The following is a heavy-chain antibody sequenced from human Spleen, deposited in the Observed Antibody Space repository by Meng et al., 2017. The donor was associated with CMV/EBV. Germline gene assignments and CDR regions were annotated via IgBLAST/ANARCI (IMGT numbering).Heavy chain of an antibody. CDR3: TRNER. Sequence: GESLSLSCTASVFTFGRYWMSWVRPAPGKGLEWVANIKDDGSETYYGDSVRGRFTISRDNAKNSLYLQLNSLRAEDMAVYYCTRNERWGQGTLVTVSS. CDR2: IKDDGSET. J-gene: IGHJ4*02. V-gene: IGHV3-7*01. CDR1: VFTFGRYW.